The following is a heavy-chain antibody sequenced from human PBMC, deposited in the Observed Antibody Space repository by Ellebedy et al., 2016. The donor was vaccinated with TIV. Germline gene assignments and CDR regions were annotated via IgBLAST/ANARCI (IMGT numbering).Heavy chain of an antibody. J-gene: IGHJ5*02. D-gene: IGHD1-1*01. CDR3: ARKSKEYNWNADNWFDP. Sequence: SVKVSXXASGGTFSSYAISWVRQAPGQGLEWMGGIIPIFGTANYAQKFQGRVTITADESTSTAYMELSSLRSEDTAVYYCARKSKEYNWNADNWFDPWGQGTLVTVSS. V-gene: IGHV1-69*13. CDR2: IIPIFGTA. CDR1: GGTFSSYA.